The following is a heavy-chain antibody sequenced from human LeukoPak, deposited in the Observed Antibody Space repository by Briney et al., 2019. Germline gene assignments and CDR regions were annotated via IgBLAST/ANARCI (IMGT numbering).Heavy chain of an antibody. Sequence: SETLSLTCTVSGGSVSSDSDYWSVMRQPPVKGLEWIAYIYYSGATNYNPSLKSRVTILIDTSKNQFSLKLSSVTAADTAVYYCASRRLKGAFDIWGQGTMVTVSS. V-gene: IGHV4-61*01. D-gene: IGHD3-16*01. CDR2: IYYSGAT. CDR1: GGSVSSDSDY. CDR3: ASRRLKGAFDI. J-gene: IGHJ3*02.